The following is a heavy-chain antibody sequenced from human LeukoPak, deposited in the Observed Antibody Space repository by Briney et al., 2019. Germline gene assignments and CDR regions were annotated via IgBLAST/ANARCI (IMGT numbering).Heavy chain of an antibody. Sequence: GGPLRLSCAASGFTFSNYAMSWVRQAPGKGLEWVSGISGAGSGTYYADSVKGRFTISRDNSKSTLYLQMNSLGAEDMAVYYCAKARGFLGRLADYWGQGTLVTVSS. CDR3: AKARGFLGRLADY. D-gene: IGHD3-3*01. V-gene: IGHV3-23*01. CDR1: GFTFSNYA. J-gene: IGHJ4*02. CDR2: ISGAGSGT.